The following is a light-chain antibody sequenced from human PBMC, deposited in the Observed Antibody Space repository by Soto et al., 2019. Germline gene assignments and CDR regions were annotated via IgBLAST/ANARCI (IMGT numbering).Light chain of an antibody. Sequence: QSVLTQPPSASGSPGQSVTLSCTGTSSDIGAYNYVSWYQQHPGKAPKLMIYEVSKRPSGVPDRFSGSKSGNTASLTVSGLQAEDEADYYCTSHAGSINLVFGGGTKLTVL. V-gene: IGLV2-8*01. J-gene: IGLJ2*01. CDR1: SSDIGAYNY. CDR2: EVS. CDR3: TSHAGSINLV.